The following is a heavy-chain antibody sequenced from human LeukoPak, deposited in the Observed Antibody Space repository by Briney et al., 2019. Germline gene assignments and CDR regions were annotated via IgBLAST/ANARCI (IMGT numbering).Heavy chain of an antibody. CDR3: ARGPPYCSGGSCYLNWFDP. CDR1: GGSFSGYY. CDR2: INHMGST. Sequence: PSETLSLTCAVYGGSFSGYYWSWIRQPPGKGLEWIGEINHMGSTNYNPSLKSRVTISVDTSKNQFSLKLSSVTAADTAVYYCARGPPYCSGGSCYLNWFDPWGQGTLVTVPS. J-gene: IGHJ5*02. D-gene: IGHD2-15*01. V-gene: IGHV4-34*01.